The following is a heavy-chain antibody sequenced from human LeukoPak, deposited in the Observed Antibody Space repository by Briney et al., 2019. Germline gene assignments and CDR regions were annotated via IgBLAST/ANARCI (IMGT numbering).Heavy chain of an antibody. J-gene: IGHJ4*02. CDR1: GGSFSGYY. Sequence: PSETLSLNCAVYGGSFSGYYWSWIRQPPGKGLEWIGEINHSGSTNYNPSLKSRVTISVGTSKNQFSLKLSSVTAADTAVYYCARSISRLVRGRLFDYWGQGTLVTVSS. D-gene: IGHD6-19*01. CDR3: ARSISRLVRGRLFDY. V-gene: IGHV4-34*01. CDR2: INHSGST.